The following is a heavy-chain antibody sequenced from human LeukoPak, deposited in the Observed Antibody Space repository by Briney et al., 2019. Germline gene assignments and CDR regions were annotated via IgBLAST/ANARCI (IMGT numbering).Heavy chain of an antibody. CDR2: IYPGDSDT. CDR3: ARLGRLWFGEPKGWFDP. J-gene: IGHJ5*02. V-gene: IGHV5-51*01. CDR1: GYSFTSYW. Sequence: GESLKISCKGSGYSFTSYWIGWVRQMPGKGLEWMGIIYPGDSDTRYSPFFQGQVTISADKSISTAYLQWSSLKASDTAMYYCARLGRLWFGEPKGWFDPWGQGTLVTVSS. D-gene: IGHD3-10*01.